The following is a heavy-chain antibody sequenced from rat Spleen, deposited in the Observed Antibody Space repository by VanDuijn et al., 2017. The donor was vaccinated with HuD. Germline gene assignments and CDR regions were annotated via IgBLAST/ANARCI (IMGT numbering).Heavy chain of an antibody. CDR2: FSSSGSYI. CDR1: GITFSNYG. CDR3: ARQRSPTGYFDY. J-gene: IGHJ2*01. Sequence: EVQLVESGGGLVQPGRSLKLSCAASGITFSNYGMHWFRQAPGKGLEWVASFSSSGSYIYYTDTVKGRFTIARENAKNTLFLQMTSLRSEDTALYYCARQRSPTGYFDYWGQGVVVTVSS. D-gene: IGHD3-4*01. V-gene: IGHV5-34*01.